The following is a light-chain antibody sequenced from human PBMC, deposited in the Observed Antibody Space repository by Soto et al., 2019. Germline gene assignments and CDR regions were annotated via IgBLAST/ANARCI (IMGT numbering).Light chain of an antibody. J-gene: IGLJ1*01. CDR3: SSYTSSGTLV. CDR2: EVS. Sequence: QSVLTQPASVSGSPGQSITISCTGTSSDVGTYNYVSWYQQHPGKVPKLLIYEVSYRPSGASNRFSASKSGNTASLTISGLQAEDEADYYCSSYTSSGTLVLGTGTKLTV. V-gene: IGLV2-14*01. CDR1: SSDVGTYNY.